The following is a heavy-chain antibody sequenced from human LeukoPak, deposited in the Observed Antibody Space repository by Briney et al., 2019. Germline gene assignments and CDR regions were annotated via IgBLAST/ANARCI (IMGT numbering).Heavy chain of an antibody. Sequence: PVASVKVSCKASGYTFTGYYMHWVRQAPGQGLEWMGWINPNSGGTNYAQKFQGRVTMTRDTSISTAYMELSRLRSDDTAVYYCARGARIHDSSGYYYLLYYFDYWGQRTLVTVSS. J-gene: IGHJ4*02. V-gene: IGHV1-2*02. CDR3: ARGARIHDSSGYYYLLYYFDY. CDR1: GYTFTGYY. D-gene: IGHD3-22*01. CDR2: INPNSGGT.